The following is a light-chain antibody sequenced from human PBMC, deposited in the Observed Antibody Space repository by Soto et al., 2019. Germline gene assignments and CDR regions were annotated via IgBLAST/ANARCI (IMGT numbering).Light chain of an antibody. Sequence: EIVLTQSPATLSLSPGERATLSCRASQSVSTYLAWYQQKPGQAPRLLIYDASTRATGIPARFSGSGSGTEFTLTISSLQSEDFAVYYCQQSNNWPWTFCQGTNVDIK. CDR3: QQSNNWPWT. CDR2: DAS. CDR1: QSVSTY. J-gene: IGKJ1*01. V-gene: IGKV3-15*01.